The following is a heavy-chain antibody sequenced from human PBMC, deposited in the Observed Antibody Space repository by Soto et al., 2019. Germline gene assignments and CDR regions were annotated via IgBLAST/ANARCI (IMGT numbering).Heavy chain of an antibody. D-gene: IGHD4-17*01. CDR1: GFTSSDYY. Sequence: GGSLRLSCAASGFTSSDYYMSWIRQAPGKGLEWVSYISSSGSTIYYADSVKGRFTIARDNAKNSLYLQMNSLRAEDTAVYYCAPDPGSTVTTFDYWGQGTLVTVSS. CDR2: ISSSGSTI. V-gene: IGHV3-11*01. J-gene: IGHJ4*02. CDR3: APDPGSTVTTFDY.